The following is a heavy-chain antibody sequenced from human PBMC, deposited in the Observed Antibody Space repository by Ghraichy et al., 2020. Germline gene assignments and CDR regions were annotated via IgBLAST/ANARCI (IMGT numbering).Heavy chain of an antibody. D-gene: IGHD4-23*01. Sequence: ETLSLTCVGSGFSFSDYNMNWVRQSPGKGLEWVSYITWSSRSIFYADSVKGRFTISRDNAQNSLYLQMNNLRDEDTAVYYCARASTVVRFYYYDGMDVWGQGTTVTVSS. V-gene: IGHV3-48*02. CDR3: ARASTVVRFYYYDGMDV. CDR1: GFSFSDYN. CDR2: ITWSSRSI. J-gene: IGHJ6*02.